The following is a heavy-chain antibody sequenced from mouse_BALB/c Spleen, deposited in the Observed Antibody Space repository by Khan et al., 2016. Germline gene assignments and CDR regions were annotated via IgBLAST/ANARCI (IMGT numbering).Heavy chain of an antibody. CDR2: LSYIGST. J-gene: IGHJ4*01. CDR3: ARSDYGDKDAMDY. CDR1: GYSITSDYA. Sequence: EVQLQESGPGLVKPSQSLSLTCTVTGYSITSDYAWNWIRQFPGNRLEWMGYLSYIGSTSYNPSLKSRISITRDTSKNQFFLQLNSVTAEDTATYYCARSDYGDKDAMDYWGQGTSVTVSS. V-gene: IGHV3-2*02. D-gene: IGHD1-1*01.